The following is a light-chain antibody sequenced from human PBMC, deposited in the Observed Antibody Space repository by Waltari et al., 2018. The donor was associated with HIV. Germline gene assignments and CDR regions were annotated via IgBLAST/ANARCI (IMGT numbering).Light chain of an antibody. CDR2: DVS. CDR1: SSDVGGYNY. CDR3: SSYTSSSTLV. V-gene: IGLV2-14*03. Sequence: QSALTQPASVSVSPGQSITISCTGTSSDVGGYNYVSWYQQYPGKAPKVMIYDVSNRVSAVSNLFSGSKSGNTASLTISGLQAEDDSDYYCSSYTSSSTLVFGTATKVTVL. J-gene: IGLJ1*01.